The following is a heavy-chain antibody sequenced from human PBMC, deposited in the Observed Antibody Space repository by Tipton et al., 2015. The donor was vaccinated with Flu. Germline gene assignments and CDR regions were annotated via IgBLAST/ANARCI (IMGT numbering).Heavy chain of an antibody. CDR3: ARRDYSNYVSDPKNWFDP. Sequence: TLSLTCTVSGGSISGHYWSWIRQPPGKGLEWIGNIHYSGSPHYNPSLKSRVTISVDTSKNQFSLRLNSVTAADTAVYYCARRDYSNYVSDPKNWFDPWGQGTLVTVSS. J-gene: IGHJ5*02. V-gene: IGHV4-59*08. D-gene: IGHD4-11*01. CDR1: GGSISGHY. CDR2: IHYSGSP.